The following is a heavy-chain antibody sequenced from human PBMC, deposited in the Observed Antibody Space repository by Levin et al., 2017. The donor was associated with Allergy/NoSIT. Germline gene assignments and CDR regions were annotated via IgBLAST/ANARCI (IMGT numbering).Heavy chain of an antibody. D-gene: IGHD3-22*01. V-gene: IGHV3-48*03. Sequence: QPGGSLRLSCAASGFTFSSYDMNWVRQAPGKGLEWVSYISSSGSTIYYADSVKGRFTISRDNAKNSLYLQMNSLRAEDTAVYYCARDFVHDSSGYSPTTGGRLMHYGMDVWGQGTTVTVSS. CDR2: ISSSGSTI. CDR1: GFTFSSYD. J-gene: IGHJ6*02. CDR3: ARDFVHDSSGYSPTTGGRLMHYGMDV.